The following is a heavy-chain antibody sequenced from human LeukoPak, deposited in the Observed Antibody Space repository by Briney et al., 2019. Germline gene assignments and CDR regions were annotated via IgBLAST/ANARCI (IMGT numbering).Heavy chain of an antibody. V-gene: IGHV3-48*04. CDR1: GFTFSSYS. J-gene: IGHJ6*03. CDR2: ISSSSSTI. CDR3: ARKFTRSWTTVTTAVQGYYYYYMDV. D-gene: IGHD4-11*01. Sequence: GGSLRFPCAASGFTFSSYSMNWVRQAPGKGLEWVSYISSSSSTIYYADSVKGRFTISRDNAKNSLYLQMNSLRAEDTAVYYRARKFTRSWTTVTTAVQGYYYYYMDVWGKGTTVTVSS.